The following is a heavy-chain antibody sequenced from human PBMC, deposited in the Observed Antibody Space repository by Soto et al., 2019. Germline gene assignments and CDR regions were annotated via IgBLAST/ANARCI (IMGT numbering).Heavy chain of an antibody. J-gene: IGHJ5*02. D-gene: IGHD3-10*01. V-gene: IGHV1-8*01. Sequence: QVQLVQSGAEVKKPGASVKVSCKASGYTFPSYDINWVRQATGQGLEWMGWMNPNSGNTGYAQKFQGSIHLNQNTSLSTAYMELSSLRSEDTAVYYCAREHYGNSAWFDPWGQGTLVTVSS. CDR1: GYTFPSYD. CDR3: AREHYGNSAWFDP. CDR2: MNPNSGNT.